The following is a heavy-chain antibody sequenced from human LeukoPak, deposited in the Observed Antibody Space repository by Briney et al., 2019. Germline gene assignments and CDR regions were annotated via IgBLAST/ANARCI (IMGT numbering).Heavy chain of an antibody. J-gene: IGHJ3*02. CDR2: IGSSGSPI. V-gene: IGHV3-21*01. Sequence: EGSLRLSCADSGFTFSRYSMNWVRQAPGKGLEWVSSIGSSGSPIFYADSVKGRFTVSRDSAKNSLYLQMNSLRAEDTALYYCARGGTGATRDDTFDIWGQGTMVTVSS. CDR1: GFTFSRYS. CDR3: ARGGTGATRDDTFDI. D-gene: IGHD1-7*01.